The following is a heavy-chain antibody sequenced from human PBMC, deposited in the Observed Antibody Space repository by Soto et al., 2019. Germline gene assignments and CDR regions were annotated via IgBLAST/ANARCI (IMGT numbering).Heavy chain of an antibody. V-gene: IGHV4-59*01. CDR1: GGSISDYY. Sequence: PSETLSLTCTVSGGSISDYYWSWIRQPPGKGLEWIGYIYYSGSTNYNPSLKSRVTISVDTSKNQFSLKLSSVTAADTAVYYCAREGLDYDFWSGYYTGTWFDTWGQGTLVTVSS. CDR2: IYYSGST. D-gene: IGHD3-3*01. CDR3: AREGLDYDFWSGYYTGTWFDT. J-gene: IGHJ5*02.